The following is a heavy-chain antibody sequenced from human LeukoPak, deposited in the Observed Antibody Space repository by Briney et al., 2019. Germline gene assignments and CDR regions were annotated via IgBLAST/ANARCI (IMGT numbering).Heavy chain of an antibody. Sequence: PSETLSLTCLVSGGSISTNNWWSWVRQSPGKGLEWIGEMYHSGNTNYNPSLKSRVIISVDKSKNQFSLKLSSVTAADTAVYYCARDYDVLTAYPPTQLFDPWGQGTLVTVSS. CDR2: MYHSGNT. D-gene: IGHD3-9*01. J-gene: IGHJ5*02. V-gene: IGHV4-4*02. CDR1: GGSISTNNW. CDR3: ARDYDVLTAYPPTQLFDP.